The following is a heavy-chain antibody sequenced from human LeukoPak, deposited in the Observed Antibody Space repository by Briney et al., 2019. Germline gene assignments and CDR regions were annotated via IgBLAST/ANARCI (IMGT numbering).Heavy chain of an antibody. CDR1: GFTLSNYW. CDR2: INSDGGSP. CDR3: ARGAPGYSASWYDY. Sequence: GGSLRLSCAASGFTLSNYWMHWVRQAPGKGLVWVSRINSDGGSPSYADSVKGRFTVSRDSAKNTLYLQMNSLRAEDTAVYYCARGAPGYSASWYDYWGQGALVTVSS. V-gene: IGHV3-74*01. D-gene: IGHD6-13*01. J-gene: IGHJ4*02.